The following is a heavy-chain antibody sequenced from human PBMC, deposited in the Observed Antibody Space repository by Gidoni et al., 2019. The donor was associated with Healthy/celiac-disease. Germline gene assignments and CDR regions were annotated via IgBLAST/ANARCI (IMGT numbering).Heavy chain of an antibody. CDR3: AKVSQAVAGPFDY. J-gene: IGHJ4*02. CDR2: ISWNSGSI. Sequence: DVQLVESGGGLVQPGRSLRLSCAASGFTFDDYAMHWVRQAPGKGLEWVSGISWNSGSIGYADSVKGRFTISRDNAKNSLYLQMNSLRAEDTALYYCAKVSQAVAGPFDYWGQGTLVTVSS. CDR1: GFTFDDYA. V-gene: IGHV3-9*01. D-gene: IGHD6-19*01.